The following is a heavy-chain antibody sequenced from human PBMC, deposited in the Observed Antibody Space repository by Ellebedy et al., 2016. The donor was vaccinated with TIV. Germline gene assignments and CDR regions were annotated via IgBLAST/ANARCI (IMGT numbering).Heavy chain of an antibody. CDR2: IYVDGTT. CDR1: GFTVNSNY. D-gene: IGHD1-1*01. V-gene: IGHV3-66*01. Sequence: GGSLRLSCAVSGFTVNSNYMSWVRQAPGKGLEWVSSIYVDGTTYYADSVRGRFTISSDTSKNTRNLQLNGLRAEDTAVYFCATETFIDVDLEVWGVFDMWGQGTMVAVSS. CDR3: ATETFIDVDLEVWGVFDM. J-gene: IGHJ3*02.